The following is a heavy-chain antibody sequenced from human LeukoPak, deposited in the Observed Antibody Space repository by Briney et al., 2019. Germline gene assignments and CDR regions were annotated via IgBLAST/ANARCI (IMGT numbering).Heavy chain of an antibody. V-gene: IGHV3-23*01. CDR2: ISGAGGTT. D-gene: IGHD6-6*01. Sequence: GGSLRLSCAASGFTFSSYAMMWLRQAPGKGLEWVSAISGAGGTTLYADSVKGRFTISRDNSKNTLYLQMTGLRVEDTAVYYCARGRERGSSSSFTDYWGQGTLVIVSS. CDR1: GFTFSSYA. J-gene: IGHJ4*02. CDR3: ARGRERGSSSSFTDY.